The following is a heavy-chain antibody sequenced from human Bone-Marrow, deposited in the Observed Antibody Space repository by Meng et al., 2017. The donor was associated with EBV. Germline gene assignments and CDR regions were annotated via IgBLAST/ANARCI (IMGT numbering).Heavy chain of an antibody. CDR1: EGAFSNSA. D-gene: IGHD3-10*01. J-gene: IGHJ4*02. CDR2: FIPILGTP. V-gene: IGHV1-69*01. Sequence: QVRGWLAGARGKTPWSSVKVTCKASEGAFSNSAISWVRQAPGQGLEWMGGFIPILGTPNYAQKYQDRVTITADESTSTAYMELSGLRSEDTAVYYCARESGRGYTPDFWGQGTLVTVSS. CDR3: ARESGRGYTPDF.